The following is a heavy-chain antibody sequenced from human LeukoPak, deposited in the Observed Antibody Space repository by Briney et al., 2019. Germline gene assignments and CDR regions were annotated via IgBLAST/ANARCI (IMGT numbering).Heavy chain of an antibody. J-gene: IGHJ3*02. V-gene: IGHV3-15*01. CDR2: IKSKTDGGTT. D-gene: IGHD2-21*01. Sequence: GGSLRLSCAAPGFTFSNAWMSWVRQAPGKGLEWVGRIKSKTDGGTTDYAAPVKGRFTISRDDSKNTLYLQMNSLKTEDTAVYYCTTDPAYCGGDCYSDAGAEAFDIWGQGTMVTVSS. CDR1: GFTFSNAW. CDR3: TTDPAYCGGDCYSDAGAEAFDI.